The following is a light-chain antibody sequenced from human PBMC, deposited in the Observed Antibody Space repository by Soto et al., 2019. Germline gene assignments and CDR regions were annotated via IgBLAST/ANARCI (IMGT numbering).Light chain of an antibody. CDR2: GAS. V-gene: IGKV3-20*01. J-gene: IGKJ4*01. Sequence: EIVLTQSPGTLSLSPGERATLSCRASQSVSSSYLAWYQQKPGQAPRLLIYGASSRATGIPDRFSGSGSGPDFTLTISRLEPEDFAVYYCQQYGSSPFLTFGGGTKVEIK. CDR1: QSVSSSY. CDR3: QQYGSSPFLT.